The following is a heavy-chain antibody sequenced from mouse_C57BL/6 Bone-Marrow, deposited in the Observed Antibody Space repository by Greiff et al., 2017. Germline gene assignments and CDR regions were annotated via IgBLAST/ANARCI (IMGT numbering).Heavy chain of an antibody. D-gene: IGHD2-2*01. CDR1: GYTFTEYT. Sequence: QVQLQQSGAELVKPGASVKLSCKASGYTFTEYTIHWVKQRSGQGLEWIGWFYPGSGSIKDNEKFKDKATLTADKSSSTVYMGLSRLTSEDSAVYVCARHEDGYDEKPGFAYWGQGTLVTVSA. CDR3: ARHEDGYDEKPGFAY. J-gene: IGHJ3*01. CDR2: FYPGSGSI. V-gene: IGHV1-62-2*01.